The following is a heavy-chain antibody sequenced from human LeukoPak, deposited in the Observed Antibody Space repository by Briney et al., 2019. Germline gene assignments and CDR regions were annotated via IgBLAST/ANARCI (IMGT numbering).Heavy chain of an antibody. CDR2: ISYDGSNK. CDR3: AREGPGGTVSLDY. J-gene: IGHJ4*02. D-gene: IGHD4-11*01. V-gene: IGHV3-30*01. Sequence: GGSLRLSCAASGFTFNSYAMHWARQAPGKGLEWVAVISYDGSNKYYADSVKGRFTISRDNSKNTLYLQMNSLRAEDTAVYYCAREGPGGTVSLDYWGQGTLVTVSS. CDR1: GFTFNSYA.